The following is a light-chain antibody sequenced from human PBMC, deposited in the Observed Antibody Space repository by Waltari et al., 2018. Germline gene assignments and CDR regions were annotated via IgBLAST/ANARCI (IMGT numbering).Light chain of an antibody. V-gene: IGKV4-1*01. Sequence: DIVLTQSPDSLAVSLGERATINCKSSQSLLSSFNSKTYIACYQQKPGQPPKLLINWASARGSGVPERFSGSGSETDFTLTISSLQPEDFATYYCLQDYNYPWTFGQGTRVEIK. J-gene: IGKJ1*01. CDR1: QSLLSSFNSKTY. CDR3: LQDYNYPWT. CDR2: WAS.